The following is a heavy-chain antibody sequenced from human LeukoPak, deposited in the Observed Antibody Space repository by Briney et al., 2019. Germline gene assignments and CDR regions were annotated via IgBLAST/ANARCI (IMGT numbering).Heavy chain of an antibody. CDR2: ISDVGADT. CDR1: GFTFSNYG. V-gene: IGHV3-23*01. CDR3: AKRTAYSGSYPHFDY. Sequence: GGSLRLSCAASGFTFSNYGMSWVRQAPGRGLEWVSAISDVGADTYYADSVKGRFTISRYNSKNTLYLQMNSLRAEDTAIYYCAKRTAYSGSYPHFDYWGQGAPVTVSS. D-gene: IGHD1-26*01. J-gene: IGHJ4*02.